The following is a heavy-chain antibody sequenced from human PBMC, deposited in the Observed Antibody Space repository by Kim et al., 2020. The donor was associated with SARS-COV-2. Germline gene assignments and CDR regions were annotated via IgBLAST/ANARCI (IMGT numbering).Heavy chain of an antibody. V-gene: IGHV5-51*01. Sequence: GESLKISCKTSGPSFPTYWIAWVRQTPGKGLEWMGTIYAANSETKYSTSFQGQVTISADKSISTAYLQWGSLKASDTAMYYCAKLGAQLSVNTIDSWGKG. J-gene: IGHJ4*02. CDR2: IYAANSET. D-gene: IGHD1-1*01. CDR1: GPSFPTYW. CDR3: AKLGAQLSVNTIDS.